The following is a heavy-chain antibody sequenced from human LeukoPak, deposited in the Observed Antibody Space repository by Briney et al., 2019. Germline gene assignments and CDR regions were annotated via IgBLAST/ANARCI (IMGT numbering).Heavy chain of an antibody. CDR2: TGGSSSDI. CDR3: ARDPSRLAEAGYLDH. Sequence: PGGSLRLSCAASGFTFDDYAMVWVRQAPGKGLEWVSGTGGSSSDIAYAESVKGRFTISRDQSKNTQYLQMNRVRTEDTAVYYCARDPSRLAEAGYLDHWGQGTLDTVSS. D-gene: IGHD6-19*01. V-gene: IGHV3-9*01. J-gene: IGHJ4*02. CDR1: GFTFDDYA.